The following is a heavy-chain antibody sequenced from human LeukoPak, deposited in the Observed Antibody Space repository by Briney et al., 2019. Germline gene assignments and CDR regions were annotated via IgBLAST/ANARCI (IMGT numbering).Heavy chain of an antibody. J-gene: IGHJ3*02. CDR2: IYHSGST. CDR1: GGSISSGSYY. Sequence: PSQTLSLTCTVSGGSISSGSYYWSWIRQPPGKGLEWIGYIYHSGSTYYNPSLKSRVTISVDRSKNQFSLKLSSVTAADTAVYYCARTIVVVPGAFDIWGQGTMVTVSS. CDR3: ARTIVVVPGAFDI. V-gene: IGHV4-30-2*01. D-gene: IGHD2-2*01.